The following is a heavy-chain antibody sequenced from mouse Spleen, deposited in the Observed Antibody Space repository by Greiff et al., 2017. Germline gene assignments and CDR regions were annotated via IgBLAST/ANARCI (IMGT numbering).Heavy chain of an antibody. Sequence: VQLKESGPELVKPGASVKISCKASGYSFTGYYMNWVKQSPEKSLEWIGEINPSTGGTTYNQKFKAKATLTVDKSSSTAYMQLKSLTSEDSAVYYCATTVVAPYYAMDYWGQGTSVTVSS. D-gene: IGHD1-1*01. CDR2: INPSTGGT. CDR1: GYSFTGYY. J-gene: IGHJ4*01. V-gene: IGHV1-42*01. CDR3: ATTVVAPYYAMDY.